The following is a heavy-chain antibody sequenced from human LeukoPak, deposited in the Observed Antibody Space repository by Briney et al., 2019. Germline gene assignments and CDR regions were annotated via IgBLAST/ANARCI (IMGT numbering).Heavy chain of an antibody. D-gene: IGHD3-10*01. CDR1: GFTFSNYA. J-gene: IGHJ4*02. Sequence: GGSLRLSCAASGFTFSNYAMSWVRQAPGKGLEWVSEINNSGGSTYYADSVKGRFTNSRDNSKNTVYLQMNSLRAEDTAVYHCAKERLDRGIDYWGQGTLVTVSS. CDR2: INNSGGST. CDR3: AKERLDRGIDY. V-gene: IGHV3-23*01.